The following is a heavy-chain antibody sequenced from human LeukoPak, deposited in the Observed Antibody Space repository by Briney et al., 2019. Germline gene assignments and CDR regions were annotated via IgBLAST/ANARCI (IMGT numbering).Heavy chain of an antibody. CDR2: IKKDGSEK. CDR1: GFTFSSYE. Sequence: QPGGSLRLSCAASGFTFSSYEMNWVRQAPGKGLEWVANIKKDGSEKYYVDSVKGRFTISRDNAKTSVYLQMNSLRAEDTAVYYCARDNGPDAFDIWGQGTMVTVSS. CDR3: ARDNGPDAFDI. V-gene: IGHV3-7*01. D-gene: IGHD2-8*01. J-gene: IGHJ3*02.